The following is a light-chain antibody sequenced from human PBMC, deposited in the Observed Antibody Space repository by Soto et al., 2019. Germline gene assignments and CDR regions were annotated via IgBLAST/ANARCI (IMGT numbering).Light chain of an antibody. CDR2: DVS. CDR1: SSDVGGYNY. Sequence: SVLTQPASVSGSPGQSITICCTGTSSDVGGYNYVSWYQQHPGKAPKLMIYDVSNRPSGVSNRFSGSKYGNTASLTISGLQAEDEADYYCSSFKVFGTGTKVTVL. V-gene: IGLV2-14*03. CDR3: SSFKV. J-gene: IGLJ1*01.